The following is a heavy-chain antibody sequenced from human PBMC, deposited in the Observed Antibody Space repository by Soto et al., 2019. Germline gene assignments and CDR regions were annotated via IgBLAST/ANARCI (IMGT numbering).Heavy chain of an antibody. CDR2: IYYSGST. J-gene: IGHJ5*02. D-gene: IGHD5-18*01. V-gene: IGHV4-59*01. CDR1: GGSISSYY. CDR3: ARSDTAMAPTPFDP. Sequence: SETRSLTCTVSGGSISSYYWSWIRQPPGKGLEWIGYIYYSGSTNYNPSLKSRVTISVDTSKNQFSLKLSSVTAADTAVYYCARSDTAMAPTPFDPWGQGTLVTVS.